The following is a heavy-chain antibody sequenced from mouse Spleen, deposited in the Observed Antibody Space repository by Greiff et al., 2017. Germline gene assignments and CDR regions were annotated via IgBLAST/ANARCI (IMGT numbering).Heavy chain of an antibody. CDR3: AKGPLDYFDY. J-gene: IGHJ2*01. V-gene: IGHV1S56*01. CDR2: IYPGNVNT. Sequence: LQESGPELVKPGASVRISCKASGYTFTSYYIHWVKQRPGQGLEWIGWIYPGNVNTKYNEKFKGKATLTADKSSSTAYMQLSSLTSEDSAVYFCAKGPLDYFDYWGQGTTLTVSS. CDR1: GYTFTSYY. D-gene: IGHD4-1*01.